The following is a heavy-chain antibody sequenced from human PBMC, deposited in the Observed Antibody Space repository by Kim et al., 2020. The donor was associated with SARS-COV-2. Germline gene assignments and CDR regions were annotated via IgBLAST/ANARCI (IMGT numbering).Heavy chain of an antibody. CDR2: ISYDGSNK. D-gene: IGHD4-17*01. J-gene: IGHJ4*02. V-gene: IGHV3-30*04. CDR3: ARDGLDYGGNGWDY. CDR1: GFTFSSYA. Sequence: GGSLRLSCAASGFTFSSYAMHWVRQAPGKGLEWVAVISYDGSNKYYADSVKGRFTISRDNSKNTLYLQMNSLRAEDTAVYYCARDGLDYGGNGWDYWGQGTLVTVSS.